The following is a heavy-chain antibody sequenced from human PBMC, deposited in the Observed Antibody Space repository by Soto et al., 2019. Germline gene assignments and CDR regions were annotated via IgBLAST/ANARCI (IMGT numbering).Heavy chain of an antibody. J-gene: IGHJ6*03. V-gene: IGHV1-69*02. D-gene: IGHD2-2*01. CDR1: GGTFSSYT. CDR2: LIPILGIA. CDR3: ASVYCSSTSCYDDDYSYYYMDV. Sequence: QVQLVQSGAEVKKPGSSVKVSCQASGGTFSSYTISWVRQAHGQGLEWMGRLIPILGIANYAQKFQGRVTITADKSTSTSYIEMSSLRSEDTAVYYCASVYCSSTSCYDDDYSYYYMDVWGKGTPVTVSS.